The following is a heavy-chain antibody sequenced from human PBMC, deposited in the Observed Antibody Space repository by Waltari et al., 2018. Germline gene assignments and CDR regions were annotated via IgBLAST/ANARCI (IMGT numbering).Heavy chain of an antibody. CDR1: GGTFSSYA. J-gene: IGHJ4*02. V-gene: IGHV1-3*01. D-gene: IGHD4-17*01. CDR2: INAGNGNT. Sequence: QVQLVQSGAEVKKPGSSVKVSCKASGGTFSSYAISWVRQAPGQRLEWMGWINAGNGNTKDSQKFQGRVTITMDTSASTAYMELSSLRSEDTAVYYCAREDGDYGGYLGYWGQGTLVTVSS. CDR3: AREDGDYGGYLGY.